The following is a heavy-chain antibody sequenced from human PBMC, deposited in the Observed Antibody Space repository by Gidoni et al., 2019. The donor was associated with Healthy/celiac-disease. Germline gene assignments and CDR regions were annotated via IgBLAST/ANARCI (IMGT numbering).Heavy chain of an antibody. CDR3: AGRRCSGGRGYSYYYYGMDV. V-gene: IGHV3-23*01. CDR1: GFTFSSYA. CDR2: ISGSGGST. Sequence: EVQLLESGGGLVQPGGSLRLSCAASGFTFSSYAMSWVRQAPGKGLGWVSAISGSGGSTYYADSVKGRFTICRDNSKNTRYLQMNSLRAEDTAVYYCAGRRCSGGRGYSYYYYGMDVWGQGTTVTVSS. J-gene: IGHJ6*02. D-gene: IGHD2-15*01.